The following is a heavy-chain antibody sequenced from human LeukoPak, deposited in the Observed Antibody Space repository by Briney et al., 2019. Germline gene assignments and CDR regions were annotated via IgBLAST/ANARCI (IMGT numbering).Heavy chain of an antibody. Sequence: PSETLSLTCTVSGGSISNYYWSWIRQPPGKELEWIGYFYSSGSTSYNSSLKSRVTISVDTSKNQFSLKLTSVTAADTAVYYCARSDKRGYFYGLDIWGQGTTVTVSS. CDR1: GGSISNYY. D-gene: IGHD2-15*01. V-gene: IGHV4-59*01. CDR2: FYSSGST. J-gene: IGHJ6*02. CDR3: ARSDKRGYFYGLDI.